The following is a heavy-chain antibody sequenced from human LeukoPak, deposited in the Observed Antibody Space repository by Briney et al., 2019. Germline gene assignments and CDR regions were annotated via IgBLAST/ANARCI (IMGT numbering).Heavy chain of an antibody. J-gene: IGHJ4*02. CDR1: GFTFSSNL. CDR2: IYSGGGT. Sequence: GGSLRLSCAASGFTFSSNLMSWVRQAPGRGLEWVSLIYSGGGTYHTDSVKGRFTISRDNSKNTLYLQMNSLRAEDTAVYYCASGSPPDYWGQGTLVTVSS. D-gene: IGHD1-26*01. V-gene: IGHV3-53*01. CDR3: ASGSPPDY.